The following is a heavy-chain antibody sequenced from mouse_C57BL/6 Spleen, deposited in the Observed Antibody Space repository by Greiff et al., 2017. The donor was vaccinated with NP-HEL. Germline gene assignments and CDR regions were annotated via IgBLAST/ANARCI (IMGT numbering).Heavy chain of an antibody. D-gene: IGHD1-1*01. J-gene: IGHJ1*03. CDR3: ARGGLYYGSSYRYFDV. CDR2: IDPSDSYT. Sequence: QVQLQQPGAELVRPGTSVKLSCKASGYTFTSYWMHWVKQRPGQGLEWIGVIDPSDSYTNYNQKFKGKATLTVDTSSSTAYMQLSSLTSEDSAVYYCARGGLYYGSSYRYFDVWGTGTTVTVSS. CDR1: GYTFTSYW. V-gene: IGHV1-59*01.